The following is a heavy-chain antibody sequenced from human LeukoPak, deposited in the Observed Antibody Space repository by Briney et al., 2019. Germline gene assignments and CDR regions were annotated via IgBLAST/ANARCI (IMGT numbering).Heavy chain of an antibody. J-gene: IGHJ6*02. CDR3: ARDPGDPPYYYYGMDV. D-gene: IGHD3-10*01. Sequence: SETLSLTCTVSGGSISSYYWSWIRQPPGKGLEWIGYIYYSGSTNYNPSLKSRVTISVDTSKNQFSLKLSSVTAADTAVYYCARDPGDPPYYYYGMDVRGQGTTVTVSS. CDR2: IYYSGST. CDR1: GGSISSYY. V-gene: IGHV4-59*01.